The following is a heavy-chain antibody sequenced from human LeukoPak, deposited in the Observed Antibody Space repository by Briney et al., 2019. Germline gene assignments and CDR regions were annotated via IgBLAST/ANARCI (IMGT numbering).Heavy chain of an antibody. Sequence: ASVKVSCKASGYTFTGYYMHWVRQAPGQGLQWMGWINPNSGGTNYAQKFQGRVIMTRDTSISTAYMELSRLRSGDTAVYYCASAVAITAILDAFDIWGQGTMVTVSS. V-gene: IGHV1-2*02. J-gene: IGHJ3*02. D-gene: IGHD2-2*02. CDR2: INPNSGGT. CDR3: ASAVAITAILDAFDI. CDR1: GYTFTGYY.